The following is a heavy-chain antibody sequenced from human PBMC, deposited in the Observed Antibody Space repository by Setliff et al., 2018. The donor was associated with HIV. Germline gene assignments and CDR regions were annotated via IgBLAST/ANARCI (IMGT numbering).Heavy chain of an antibody. CDR3: ARAHYLVAETRNWFDP. Sequence: ASVKVSCKASGYTFTGYFIHWVRQAPGQGLEWMGWISPHNGDTNIPQGFKGRVTMTRDTSINTAYMELSRLRSDDTAMHYCARAHYLVAETRNWFDPWGQGTLVTVSS. V-gene: IGHV1-2*02. CDR1: GYTFTGYF. CDR2: ISPHNGDT. D-gene: IGHD5-12*01. J-gene: IGHJ5*02.